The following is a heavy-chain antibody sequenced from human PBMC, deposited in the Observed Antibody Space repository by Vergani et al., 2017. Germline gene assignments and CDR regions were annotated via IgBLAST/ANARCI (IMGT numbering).Heavy chain of an antibody. CDR1: GDSISSNNC. V-gene: IGHV4-4*03. Sequence: QVQLQESGPGLVKPPGTLSLTCAVSGDSISSNNCWTWVRQPPGKGLEWIGEICHTQDTKYSPSLQSRVTVSVDESRNLFSLRLNSVTAADTSVYYCATIGYRRWGYYFDYWVQGILVTVSS. D-gene: IGHD2-2*02. CDR3: ATIGYRRWGYYFDY. CDR2: ICHTQDT. J-gene: IGHJ4*02.